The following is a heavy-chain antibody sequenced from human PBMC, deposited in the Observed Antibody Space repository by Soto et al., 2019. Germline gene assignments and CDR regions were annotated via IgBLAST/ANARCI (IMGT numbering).Heavy chain of an antibody. CDR1: GGSISSYY. CDR2: IYYSGST. Sequence: SETLSLTCTVSGGSISSYYWSWIRQPPGKGLEWIGYIYYSGSTNYNPSLKSRVTISVDTSKNQFSLKLSSVTAADTAVYYCARQRKDRGYDFELWGQGTLVTVSA. CDR3: ARQRKDRGYDFEL. D-gene: IGHD5-12*01. J-gene: IGHJ4*02. V-gene: IGHV4-59*08.